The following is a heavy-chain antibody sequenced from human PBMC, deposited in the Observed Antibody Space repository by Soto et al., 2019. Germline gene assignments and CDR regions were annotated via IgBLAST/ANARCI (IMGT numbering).Heavy chain of an antibody. CDR2: IIPIFGTA. J-gene: IGHJ4*02. Sequence: QVPLVQSGAEVKKPGSSVKVSCKASGGTFSSYAISWVRQAPGQGLEWMGGIIPIFGTANYAQKFQGRVTITADGSTSTGYMELSSLRSEDTAVYYCARVEVRRWSTSRWDFDYWGQGTLVTVSS. V-gene: IGHV1-69*01. CDR1: GGTFSSYA. D-gene: IGHD2-2*01. CDR3: ARVEVRRWSTSRWDFDY.